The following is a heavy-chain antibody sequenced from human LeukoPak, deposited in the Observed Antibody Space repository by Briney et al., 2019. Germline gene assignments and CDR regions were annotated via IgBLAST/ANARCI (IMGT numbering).Heavy chain of an antibody. CDR1: GFTFSSYG. V-gene: IGHV3-30*02. CDR2: IRYDGSNK. CDR3: AKHKTMVRGVFDY. Sequence: GGSLRLSCAASGFTFSSYGMHWVRQAPGKGLEWVAFIRYDGSNKYYADSVKGRFTISRDNSKNTLYLQMNSLRAEDTAVYYCAKHKTMVRGVFDYWGQGTLVAVSS. J-gene: IGHJ4*02. D-gene: IGHD3-10*01.